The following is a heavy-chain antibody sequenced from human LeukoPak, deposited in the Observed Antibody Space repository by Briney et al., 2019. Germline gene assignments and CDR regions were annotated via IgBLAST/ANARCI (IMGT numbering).Heavy chain of an antibody. V-gene: IGHV4-4*02. CDR2: IFHDGTT. CDR1: GGSISSSNW. J-gene: IGHJ1*01. D-gene: IGHD3-22*01. CDR3: ARLGLYDSSGYYYV. Sequence: TSGTLSLTCAVSGGSISSSNWWSWVRQPPGMGLEWNGDIFHDGTTNFNPSLKSRLTISTDKSKNQFSLKLSSVTAADTAVYFCARLGLYDSSGYYYVWGQGTLVTVSS.